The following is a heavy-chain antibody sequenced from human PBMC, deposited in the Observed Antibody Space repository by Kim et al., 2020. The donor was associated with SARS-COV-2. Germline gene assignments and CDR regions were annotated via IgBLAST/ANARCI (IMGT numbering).Heavy chain of an antibody. D-gene: IGHD2-2*02. CDR3: AILPAAIDGYYYYGMDV. Sequence: ASVKVSCKASGYTFTSYGISWVRQAPGQGLEWMGWISAYNGNTNYAQKLQGRVTMTTDTSTSTAYMELRSLRSDDTAVYYCAILPAAIDGYYYYGMDVWGQGTTVTVSS. J-gene: IGHJ6*02. V-gene: IGHV1-18*01. CDR2: ISAYNGNT. CDR1: GYTFTSYG.